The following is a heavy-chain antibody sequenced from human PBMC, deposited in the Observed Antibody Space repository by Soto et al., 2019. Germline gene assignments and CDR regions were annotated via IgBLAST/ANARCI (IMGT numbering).Heavy chain of an antibody. V-gene: IGHV1-8*01. J-gene: IGHJ5*01. Sequence: QVQLVQSGAEVKTPGASVKVSCKASGYTFATYDINWVRQAPGQGPEWMGWMNPNSGNTGYAQKFQGRLTMTRDTAVSVAHMELSSLRNEDTAVYYCARSDGYNFNWLDSWGQGTLVTVSA. D-gene: IGHD2-21*01. CDR3: ARSDGYNFNWLDS. CDR2: MNPNSGNT. CDR1: GYTFATYD.